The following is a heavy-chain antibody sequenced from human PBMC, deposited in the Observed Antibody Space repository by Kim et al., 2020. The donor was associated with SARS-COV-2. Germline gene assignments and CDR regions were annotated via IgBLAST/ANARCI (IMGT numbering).Heavy chain of an antibody. V-gene: IGHV4-61*02. D-gene: IGHD4-17*01. J-gene: IGHJ4*02. CDR3: ARSGDYGDSPFDY. CDR1: GGSISSGSYY. Sequence: SETLSLTCTVSGGSISSGSYYWSWIRQPAGKGLEWIGRIYTSGSTNYNPSLKSRVTISVDTSKNQFSLKLSSVTAADTAVYYCARSGDYGDSPFDYWGQGTLVTVSS. CDR2: IYTSGST.